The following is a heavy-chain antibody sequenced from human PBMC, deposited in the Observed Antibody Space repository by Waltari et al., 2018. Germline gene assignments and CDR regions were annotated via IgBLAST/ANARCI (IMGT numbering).Heavy chain of an antibody. Sequence: EVQLVQSGAEVKKPGESLKMSCKGSGYSFTSYWIGWVRQMPGKGLEWMGIIYPGDSYTRYSPSFQCQVTISADKSIGTAYLQWSSLKASDTAMYYCTRRAYCGDDCYPRDAFDIWGQGTMVTVSS. J-gene: IGHJ3*02. CDR1: GYSFTSYW. CDR3: TRRAYCGDDCYPRDAFDI. V-gene: IGHV5-51*01. CDR2: IYPGDSYT. D-gene: IGHD2-21*02.